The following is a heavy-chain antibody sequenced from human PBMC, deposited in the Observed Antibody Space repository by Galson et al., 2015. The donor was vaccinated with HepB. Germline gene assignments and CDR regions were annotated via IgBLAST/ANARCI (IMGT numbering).Heavy chain of an antibody. CDR3: ARAPFVPIVATRYSSGGYALFVY. CDR1: GYTFTSYG. D-gene: IGHD6-19*01. J-gene: IGHJ4*02. Sequence: SVKVSCKASGYTFTSYGISWVRQAPGQGLEWMGWISAYNGNTNYAQKLQGRVTMTTDTSTSTAYMELRSLRSDDTAVYYCARAPFVPIVATRYSSGGYALFVYWGQATPVTVSS. CDR2: ISAYNGNT. V-gene: IGHV1-18*01.